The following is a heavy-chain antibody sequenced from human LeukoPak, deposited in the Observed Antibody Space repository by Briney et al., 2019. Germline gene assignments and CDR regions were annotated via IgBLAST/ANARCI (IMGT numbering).Heavy chain of an antibody. CDR1: GFTFSSYS. V-gene: IGHV3-7*03. J-gene: IGHJ4*02. CDR2: IKQDGSEK. CDR3: ARVEDSGYDFFDY. Sequence: GGSLRLSCAASGFTFSSYSMNWVRQAPGKGLEWVANIKQDGSEKYYVDSVKGRFTISGDNAKNSLYLQMNSLRAEDTAVYYCARVEDSGYDFFDYWGQGTLVTVSS. D-gene: IGHD5-12*01.